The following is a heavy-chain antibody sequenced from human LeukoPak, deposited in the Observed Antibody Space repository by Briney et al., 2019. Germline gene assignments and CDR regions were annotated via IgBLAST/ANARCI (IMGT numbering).Heavy chain of an antibody. CDR2: IYYSGST. J-gene: IGHJ3*02. CDR1: GGSISSYY. V-gene: IGHV4-59*01. Sequence: SETLSLTCTVSGGSISSYYWSWIRQPPGKGLEWIGYIYYSGSTNYNPSLKSRVTISVDTSKNQFSLKLSSVTAADTAVYYCARENSGSYLRDAFDIWGQGTMVTVSS. D-gene: IGHD1-26*01. CDR3: ARENSGSYLRDAFDI.